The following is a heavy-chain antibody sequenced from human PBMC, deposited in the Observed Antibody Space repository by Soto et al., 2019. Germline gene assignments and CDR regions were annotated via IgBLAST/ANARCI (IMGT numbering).Heavy chain of an antibody. Sequence: QVQLVQSGAEVKKPGASVKVSCKASGYTFTGYYMHWVRQAPGQGIEWMGWINPNSGVTNYAQKFQGRVTMTRDTSISTAYMELSRLRSDDTAVYYCARGSSSTWFDFDHWGQGTLVTVSS. CDR1: GYTFTGYY. V-gene: IGHV1-2*02. J-gene: IGHJ4*02. D-gene: IGHD6-13*01. CDR2: INPNSGVT. CDR3: ARGSSSTWFDFDH.